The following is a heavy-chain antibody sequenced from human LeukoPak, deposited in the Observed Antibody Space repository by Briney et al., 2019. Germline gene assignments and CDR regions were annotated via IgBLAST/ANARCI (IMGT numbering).Heavy chain of an antibody. J-gene: IGHJ5*02. CDR1: GGSFSGYY. CDR2: INHSGST. V-gene: IGHV4-34*01. D-gene: IGHD4-17*01. Sequence: KPSETLSLTCAVYGGSFSGYYWSGIRQPPGKGLEWIGEINHSGSTNYNPSLKSRVTISVDTSKNQFSLKLSSVTAADTAVYYCARVRTTVTASDWFDPWGQGTLVTVSS. CDR3: ARVRTTVTASDWFDP.